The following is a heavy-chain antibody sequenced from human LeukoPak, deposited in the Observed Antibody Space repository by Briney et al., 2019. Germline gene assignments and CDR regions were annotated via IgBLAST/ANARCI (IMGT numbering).Heavy chain of an antibody. D-gene: IGHD4/OR15-4a*01. V-gene: IGHV3-53*01. CDR3: ARRAGAYSHPYDY. CDR1: GFTVSTNS. J-gene: IGHJ4*02. CDR2: IYSDNT. Sequence: GGSLRLSCTVSGFTVSTNSMSWVRQAPGKGLEWVSFIYSDNTHYSDSVKGRFTISRDNSKNTLYLQMNSPRAEDTAVYYCARRAGAYSHPYDYWGQGTLVTVSS.